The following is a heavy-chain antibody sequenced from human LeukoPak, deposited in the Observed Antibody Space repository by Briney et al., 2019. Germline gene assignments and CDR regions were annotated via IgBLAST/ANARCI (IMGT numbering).Heavy chain of an antibody. J-gene: IGHJ6*02. CDR1: GYTFTSYA. V-gene: IGHV1-18*01. CDR2: ISGYNGNT. CDR3: ARGYSYGSDYYYGMDV. Sequence: ASVKVSCKASGYTFTSYAISWVRQAPRQGLEWMGWISGYNGNTKYAQKVQGRVTMTTDTSTSTAYMELRSLRSDDTAVYYCARGYSYGSDYYYGMDVWGQGTTVTVSS. D-gene: IGHD5-18*01.